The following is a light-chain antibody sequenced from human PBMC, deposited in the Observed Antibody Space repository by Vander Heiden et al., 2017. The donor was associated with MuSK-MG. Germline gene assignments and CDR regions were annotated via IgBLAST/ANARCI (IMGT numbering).Light chain of an antibody. Sequence: QSIDKWLAWYQQKPGKAPKLLIYDGSNLESGVPATFSGSGSGTEFTLTISSLQPDDFTTYYCQHDDSHFQFGQGTKLDIK. CDR3: QHDDSHFQ. CDR2: DGS. CDR1: QSIDKW. J-gene: IGKJ2*01. V-gene: IGKV1-5*01.